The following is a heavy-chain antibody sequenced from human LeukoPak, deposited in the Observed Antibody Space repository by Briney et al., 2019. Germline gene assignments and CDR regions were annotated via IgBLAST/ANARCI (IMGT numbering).Heavy chain of an antibody. D-gene: IGHD5-18*01. Sequence: GESLKISCKGSGYSFTSYWIGWVRQMPGKGLEWMGIIYPGDSDTRYSPSFQGQVTISADKSISTAYLQWSSLKASDTAMYYCARHTPYRYSYGYGDYWGQGTLVTVSS. CDR1: GYSFTSYW. CDR2: IYPGDSDT. CDR3: ARHTPYRYSYGYGDY. V-gene: IGHV5-51*01. J-gene: IGHJ4*02.